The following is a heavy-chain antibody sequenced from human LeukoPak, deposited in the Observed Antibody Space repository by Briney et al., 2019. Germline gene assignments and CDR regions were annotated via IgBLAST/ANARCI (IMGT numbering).Heavy chain of an antibody. CDR2: ISSSSSYI. J-gene: IGHJ4*02. CDR1: GFTFSSYS. V-gene: IGHV3-21*01. Sequence: GGSLRLSCAASGFTFSSYSMNWVRQAPGKGLEWVSSISSSSSYIYYADSVKGRFTISRDNAKNSLYLQMNSLRAEDTAVYYCARDRYYDSSGYLAYFDYWGQGTLVTVSS. D-gene: IGHD3-22*01. CDR3: ARDRYYDSSGYLAYFDY.